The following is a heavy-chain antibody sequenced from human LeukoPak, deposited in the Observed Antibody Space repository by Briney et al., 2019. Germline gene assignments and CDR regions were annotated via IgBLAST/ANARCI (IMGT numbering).Heavy chain of an antibody. J-gene: IGHJ3*02. CDR1: GGSISSGGYY. V-gene: IGHV4-31*03. D-gene: IGHD2-2*01. CDR3: ARVSTRRAFDI. Sequence: PSQTLSLTCTVSGGSISSGGYYWSWIRQHPGKGLEWIGYIYYSGSTYYNPSLKSRVTISVDTSKNQLSLKLSSVTAADTAVYYCARVSTRRAFDIWGQGTMVTVSS. CDR2: IYYSGST.